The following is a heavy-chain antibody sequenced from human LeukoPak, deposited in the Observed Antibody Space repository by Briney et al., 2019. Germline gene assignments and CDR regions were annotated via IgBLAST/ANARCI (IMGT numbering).Heavy chain of an antibody. Sequence: PGGSLRLSCAASGSTFSSYEMNWVRRAPGKGLEWVSYISSSGSTIYYADSVKGRFTISRDNAKNSLYLQMNSLRAEDTAVYYCAKGNLYYYDSSGSLIGDYFDYWGQGTLVTVSS. J-gene: IGHJ4*02. D-gene: IGHD3-22*01. CDR2: ISSSGSTI. CDR3: AKGNLYYYDSSGSLIGDYFDY. CDR1: GSTFSSYE. V-gene: IGHV3-48*03.